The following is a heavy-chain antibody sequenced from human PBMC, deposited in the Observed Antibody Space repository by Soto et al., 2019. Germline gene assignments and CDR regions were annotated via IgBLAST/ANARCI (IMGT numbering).Heavy chain of an antibody. J-gene: IGHJ6*02. CDR2: ISYDGSNK. V-gene: IGHV3-30*03. D-gene: IGHD3-10*01. CDR3: SGNYYGSGHYQSRPDYYYGMDV. Sequence: GGSLRLSCAASGFTFSSYGMHWVRQAPGKGLEWVAVISYDGSNKYYADSVKGRFTISRDNSKNTLYLQMNSLRAEDTAVYYCSGNYYGSGHYQSRPDYYYGMDVWGQGTTVTVS. CDR1: GFTFSSYG.